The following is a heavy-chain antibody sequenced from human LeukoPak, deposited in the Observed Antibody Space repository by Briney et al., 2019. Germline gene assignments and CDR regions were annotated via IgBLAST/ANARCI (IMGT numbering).Heavy chain of an antibody. CDR1: GGSISGYY. V-gene: IGHV4-4*07. Sequence: PSETLSLTCTVSGGSISGYYWSWIRQPAGKGLEWIGRIYTSGSTNYNPSLKSRVTMSVDTSKNQFSLKLSSVTAADTAVYYCARDLGYDSSGYYGGDAFDIWGQGTMVTVSS. D-gene: IGHD3-22*01. CDR3: ARDLGYDSSGYYGGDAFDI. CDR2: IYTSGST. J-gene: IGHJ3*02.